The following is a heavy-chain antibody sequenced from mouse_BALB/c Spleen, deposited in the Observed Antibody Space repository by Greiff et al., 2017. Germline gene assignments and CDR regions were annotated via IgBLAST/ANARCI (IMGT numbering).Heavy chain of an antibody. CDR3: ARTTVVARGGAMDY. Sequence: QVQLQQSGAELVRPGTSVKISCKASGYTFTNYWLGWVKQRPGHGLEWIGDIYPGGGYTNYNEKFKGKATLTADTSSSTAYMQLSSLTSEDSAVYFCARTTVVARGGAMDYWGQGTSVTVSS. J-gene: IGHJ4*01. V-gene: IGHV1-63*02. CDR1: GYTFTNYW. D-gene: IGHD1-1*01. CDR2: IYPGGGYT.